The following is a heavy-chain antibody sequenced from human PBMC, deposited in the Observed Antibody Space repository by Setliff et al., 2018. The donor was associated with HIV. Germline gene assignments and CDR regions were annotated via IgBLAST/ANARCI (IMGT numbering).Heavy chain of an antibody. CDR3: VRDYVRPGTVGTTSPLDN. J-gene: IGHJ1*01. CDR1: GFTFSNYA. CDR2: LIENGVDK. D-gene: IGHD1-26*01. Sequence: GGSLRLSCAASGFTFSNYAMSWVRQAPGKGLEWVSGLIENGVDKYYAGSVKGRFTISRGNSKNTLTMVMNSLRAEDTAMYYCVRDYVRPGTVGTTSPLDNWGQGTLVTVS. V-gene: IGHV3-23*01.